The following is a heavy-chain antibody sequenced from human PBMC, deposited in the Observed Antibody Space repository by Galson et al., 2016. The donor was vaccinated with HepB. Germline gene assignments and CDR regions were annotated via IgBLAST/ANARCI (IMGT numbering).Heavy chain of an antibody. CDR1: GFTFTSYW. CDR3: ARLPPGAPIMYYYGMDV. Sequence: QSGAEVKKPGESLKISCKGSGFTFTSYWIGWVRQMPGKGLEWMGIIYPGNPDTRYSPSFQGQVTISADKSSSTAYLQWSSLTASDTAMYYCARLPPGAPIMYYYGMDVGGQATTVTVSS. CDR2: IYPGNPDT. D-gene: IGHD3-16*01. J-gene: IGHJ6*02. V-gene: IGHV5-51*01.